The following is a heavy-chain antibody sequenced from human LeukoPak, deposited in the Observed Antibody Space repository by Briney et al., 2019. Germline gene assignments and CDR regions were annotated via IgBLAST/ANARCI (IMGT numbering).Heavy chain of an antibody. CDR3: ARRIAVAGGYFDH. D-gene: IGHD6-19*01. Sequence: SETLSLTCTVSGGSISSYYWSWIRQPPGKGLEWIRYIYYSGSTSYNPSLKSRLTISVDTSKKQFSLKVDSVTAADTAVYYCARRIAVAGGYFDHWGQGSLVTVSS. V-gene: IGHV4-59*08. J-gene: IGHJ4*02. CDR1: GGSISSYY. CDR2: IYYSGST.